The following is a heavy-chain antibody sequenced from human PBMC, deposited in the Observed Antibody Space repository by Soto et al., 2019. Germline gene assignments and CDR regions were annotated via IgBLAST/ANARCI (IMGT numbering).Heavy chain of an antibody. CDR2: IIPILGIA. CDR1: GGTFSSYT. Sequence: QVQLVQSGAEVKKPGSSVKVSCKASGGTFSSYTLSWVRQAPGQGLEWMGRIIPILGIANYAQKFQGRVTLTADKSASTAYMELSSLRSEDTAVYYCAMQYSSRTSCSRDYWGQGTLVTVSS. D-gene: IGHD2-2*01. J-gene: IGHJ4*02. CDR3: AMQYSSRTSCSRDY. V-gene: IGHV1-69*02.